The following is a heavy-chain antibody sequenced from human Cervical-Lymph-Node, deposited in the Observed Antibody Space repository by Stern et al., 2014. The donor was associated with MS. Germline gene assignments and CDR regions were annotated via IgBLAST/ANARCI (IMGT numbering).Heavy chain of an antibody. CDR2: ISGSGGST. CDR1: GFTFSSYA. CDR3: AKAESQRGPFDY. V-gene: IGHV3-23*04. J-gene: IGHJ4*02. Sequence: EVQLVESGGGLVQPGGSLRLSCEASGFTFSSYAMRWVRQAPGKGLEWVSAISGSGGSTYYADSVKGRFAISRDNSKNTLYLQMNSLRAEDTAVYYCAKAESQRGPFDYWGQGTLVTVSS.